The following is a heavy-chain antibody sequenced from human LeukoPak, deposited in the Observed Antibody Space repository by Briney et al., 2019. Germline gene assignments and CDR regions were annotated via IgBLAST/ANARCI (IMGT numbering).Heavy chain of an antibody. D-gene: IGHD6-19*01. CDR2: ISAYNGNT. CDR3: ARDLGYSSGWGSWFDP. V-gene: IGHV1-18*04. Sequence: ASVKVCCKASGYTFTSYGISWVRQAPGQGLEWMGWISAYNGNTNYAQKLQGRVTMTTDTSTSTAYMELRSLRSDDTAVYYCARDLGYSSGWGSWFDPWGQGTLVTVSS. CDR1: GYTFTSYG. J-gene: IGHJ5*02.